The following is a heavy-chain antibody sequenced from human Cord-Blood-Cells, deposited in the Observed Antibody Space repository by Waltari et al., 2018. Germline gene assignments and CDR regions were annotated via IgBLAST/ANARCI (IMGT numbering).Heavy chain of an antibody. Sequence: QVQLVQSGAEVKKPGASVKVSCKVSGYTLTELFMPWVRPAPGKGLEWMGGFDPEDGETIYAQKFQGRVTMTEDTSTDTAYMELSSLRSEDTAVYYCATLFLRYSSSWVDYWGQGTLVTVSS. CDR2: FDPEDGET. J-gene: IGHJ4*02. D-gene: IGHD6-13*01. CDR1: GYTLTELF. CDR3: ATLFLRYSSSWVDY. V-gene: IGHV1-24*01.